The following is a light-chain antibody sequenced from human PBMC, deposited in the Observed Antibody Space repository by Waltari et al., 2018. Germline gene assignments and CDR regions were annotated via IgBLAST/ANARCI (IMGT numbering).Light chain of an antibody. CDR1: QTVRTTY. CDR3: QQYDISPLT. Sequence: EIVLTQPPGTLSLSPGERATLSCRASQTVRTTYLAWDQQKPGQAPTLPIYGASSRATGIPDRFSGCGSGTDFSLTISSLEPEDFAVYYCQQYDISPLTFGGGTKVEIK. V-gene: IGKV3-20*01. J-gene: IGKJ4*01. CDR2: GAS.